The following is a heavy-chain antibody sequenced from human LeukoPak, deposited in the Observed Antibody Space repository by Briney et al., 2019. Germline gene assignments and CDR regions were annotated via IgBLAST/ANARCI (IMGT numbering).Heavy chain of an antibody. CDR2: IYTSWST. J-gene: IGHJ6*03. CDR3: ARGVGSSSRVRYSYMDV. Sequence: SQTLSLTCTVSGGSISSGSYYWSWIRQPAGKGLEWIGRIYTSWSTNYNPSLKSRVSISIDTPKNQFSLKLSFVTAADTAVYYCARGVGSSSRVRYSYMDVWGKGTTVTVSS. V-gene: IGHV4-61*02. CDR1: GGSISSGSYY. D-gene: IGHD2-2*01.